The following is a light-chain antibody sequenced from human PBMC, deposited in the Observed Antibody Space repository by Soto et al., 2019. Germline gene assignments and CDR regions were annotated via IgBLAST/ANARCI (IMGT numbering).Light chain of an antibody. J-gene: IGKJ2*01. V-gene: IGKV1-5*01. CDR3: QQYNSYSYT. CDR2: DAS. CDR1: QSISSW. Sequence: DIQMTQSPSTLSASVGDRVTITCRASQSISSWLAWYQQKPGKAPKLLIYDASSLESGVPSRFSDSGSGTEFTLTSSRLQPDDFAPYYCQQYNSYSYTFGQGTKLEIK.